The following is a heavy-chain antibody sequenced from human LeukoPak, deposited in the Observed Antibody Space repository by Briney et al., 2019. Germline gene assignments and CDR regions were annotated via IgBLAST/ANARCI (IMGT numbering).Heavy chain of an antibody. J-gene: IGHJ4*02. D-gene: IGHD3-16*02. CDR2: ISGSGGRT. V-gene: IGHV3-23*01. CDR1: GFTFNSYA. CDR3: AKGAYDYVWGSYRHPLY. Sequence: GGSLRLSCAASGFTFNSYAMSWVRQAPGKGLEWVTAISGSGGRTYYADSVKGRFTISRDNSKNTLYLQMNSLRAEDTAVYYCAKGAYDYVWGSYRHPLYWGQGTLVTVSS.